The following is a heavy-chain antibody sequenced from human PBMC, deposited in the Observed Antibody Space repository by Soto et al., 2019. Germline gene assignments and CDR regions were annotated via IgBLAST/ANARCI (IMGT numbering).Heavy chain of an antibody. V-gene: IGHV3-23*01. J-gene: IGHJ4*01. CDR2: IGTDSNT. Sequence: GGSLRLSCAASGFTFETYAINWGRQAPGKGLAWVSAIGTDSNTYYADSVKGRFTISRDNSRTTLYLQMNSLRAEDTALYYCVRKNPGTRPFDYWGQGTLVTVSS. CDR3: VRKNPGTRPFDY. CDR1: GFTFETYA.